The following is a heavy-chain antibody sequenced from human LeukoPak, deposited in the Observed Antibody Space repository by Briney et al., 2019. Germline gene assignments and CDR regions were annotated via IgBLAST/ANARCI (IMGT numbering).Heavy chain of an antibody. J-gene: IGHJ5*02. CDR1: GFTFSGYW. V-gene: IGHV3-74*01. CDR2: INTDGGIT. CDR3: TRGAVRTGVWFDP. Sequence: GGSLRLSCAASGFTFSGYWMHWVRQAPGKGLVWVSRINTDGGITNYADSVKGRFTISRDNAKNTLHLQMNSLRADDTAVYYCTRGAVRTGVWFDPWGQGTLVTVSS. D-gene: IGHD1-1*01.